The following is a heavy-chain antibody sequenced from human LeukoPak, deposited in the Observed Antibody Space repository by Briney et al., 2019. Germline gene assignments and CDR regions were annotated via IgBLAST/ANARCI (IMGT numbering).Heavy chain of an antibody. CDR2: IYHSGST. CDR1: GGSISSGYYS. D-gene: IGHD2-15*01. V-gene: IGHV4-30-2*01. CDR3: ARGRNGDNVDY. J-gene: IGHJ4*02. Sequence: SETLSLTCAVSGGSISSGYYSWSWIRQPPGKGLEWIGYIYHSGSTYYNSSLKSRVTISVDTSKNQFSLKLSSLTAADTAVYYCARGRNGDNVDYWGQGILVTVSS.